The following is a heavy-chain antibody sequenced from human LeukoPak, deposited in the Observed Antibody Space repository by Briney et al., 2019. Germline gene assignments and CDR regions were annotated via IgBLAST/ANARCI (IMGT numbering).Heavy chain of an antibody. CDR1: GYTFTSYG. Sequence: GASVTVSCKASGYTFTSYGISWVRQAPGQGLEWMGWISAYNGNTNYAQKVQGRVTMTTDTSTSTAYMELRSLRSDDTAVYYCASLLGTYSRNYWGQGTLVTVSS. CDR3: ASLLGTYSRNY. V-gene: IGHV1-18*01. CDR2: ISAYNGNT. D-gene: IGHD1-26*01. J-gene: IGHJ4*02.